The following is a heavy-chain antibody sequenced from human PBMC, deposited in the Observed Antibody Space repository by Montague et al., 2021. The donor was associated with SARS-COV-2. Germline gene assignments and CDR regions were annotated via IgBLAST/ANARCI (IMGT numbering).Heavy chain of an antibody. J-gene: IGHJ4*02. CDR2: INHRETS. V-gene: IGHV4-34*01. Sequence: SQTLSLTCAVYGGSFSDYYWSWIRQPPGKGLEWIEEINHRETSNYNPSLKSRVSISVDTSKNQFSLYLGSVTAADTAVYYCARGRQHFNMIVVVMTGGEYYFDYWGQGTLVTVSS. CDR3: ARGRQHFNMIVVVMTGGEYYFDY. CDR1: GGSFSDYY. D-gene: IGHD3-22*01.